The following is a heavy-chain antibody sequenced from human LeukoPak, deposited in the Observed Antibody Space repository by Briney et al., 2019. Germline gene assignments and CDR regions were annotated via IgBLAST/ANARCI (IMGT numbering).Heavy chain of an antibody. D-gene: IGHD3-3*01. CDR2: ISSSSSTI. V-gene: IGHV3-48*01. CDR1: GFIFSNYG. J-gene: IGHJ6*03. CDR3: ARDYDFWSGYYYYMDV. Sequence: PGGSLRLSCAASGFIFSNYGMNWVRQAPGKGLEWVSYISSSSSTIYYADSVKGRFTISRDNAKNSLYLQMNSLRAEDTAVYYCARDYDFWSGYYYYMDVWGKGTTVTVSS.